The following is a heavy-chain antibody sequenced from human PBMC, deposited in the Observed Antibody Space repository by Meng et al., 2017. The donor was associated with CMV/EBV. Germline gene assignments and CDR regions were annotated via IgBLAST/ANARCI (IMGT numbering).Heavy chain of an antibody. V-gene: IGHV2-5*02. CDR1: GFSLSTSGVG. J-gene: IGHJ5*02. D-gene: IGHD6-13*01. Sequence: QIPLRRLRPPRLKPHPTSRLTCTFSGFSLSTSGVGVGWIRQPPGKALEWLALIYWDDDKRYSPSLKSRLTITKDTSKNQVVLTMTNMDPVDTATYYCAHKGRRMAAAGINWFDPWGQGTLVTVSS. CDR3: AHKGRRMAAAGINWFDP. CDR2: IYWDDDK.